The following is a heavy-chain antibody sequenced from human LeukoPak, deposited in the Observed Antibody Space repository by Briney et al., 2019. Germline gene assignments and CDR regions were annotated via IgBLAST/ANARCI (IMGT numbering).Heavy chain of an antibody. CDR2: IYTSGST. V-gene: IGHV4-4*09. J-gene: IGHJ2*01. D-gene: IGHD2-21*02. CDR3: ARHTYCGGDCYSFSPNWYFDL. CDR1: GGPISSYY. Sequence: SETLSLTCTVSGGPISSYYWSWIRQPPGKGLEWIGYIYTSGSTHYNPSLKSRVTISVDTSKNQFSLKLSSVTAADTAVYYCARHTYCGGDCYSFSPNWYFDLWGRGTLVTVSS.